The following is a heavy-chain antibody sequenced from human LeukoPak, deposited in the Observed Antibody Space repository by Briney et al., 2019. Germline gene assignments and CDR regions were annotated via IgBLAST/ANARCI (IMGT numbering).Heavy chain of an antibody. J-gene: IGHJ4*02. CDR2: IYTSGST. CDR1: GGSISSGSYY. D-gene: IGHD3-3*01. Sequence: SETLSLTCTVSGGSISSGSYYWSWIRQPAGKGLEWIGRIYTSGSTNYNPSLKSRVTISVDTSTNQFSLRLSSVTAADTAVYYCARAGFWSGYIDSWGQGTLVTVSS. V-gene: IGHV4-61*02. CDR3: ARAGFWSGYIDS.